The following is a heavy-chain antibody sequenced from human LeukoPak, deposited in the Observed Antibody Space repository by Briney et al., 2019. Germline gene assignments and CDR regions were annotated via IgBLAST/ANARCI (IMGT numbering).Heavy chain of an antibody. D-gene: IGHD2-2*01. CDR3: ARGRGTTSSNFDY. CDR2: INPNNGGT. J-gene: IGHJ4*02. V-gene: IGHV1-2*02. CDR1: GYTFTGYY. Sequence: ASAKVSCKASGYTFTGYYMHWVRQAPGQGLEWMGWINPNNGGTNYAQKFQGRVTMTRDTSISTAYMELSRLTSDDTAVYYCARGRGTTSSNFDYWGQGNLVTVSS.